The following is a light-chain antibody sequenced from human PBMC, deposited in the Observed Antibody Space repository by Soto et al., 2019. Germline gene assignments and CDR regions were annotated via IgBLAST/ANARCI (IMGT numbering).Light chain of an antibody. CDR2: AAS. J-gene: IGKJ2*03. V-gene: IGKV3-20*01. CDR1: QSISSNS. Sequence: EIVLTQSPGTLSLSPGERATLSCRVSQSISSNSLAWYQQKPGQAPRLLIYAASSRATGIPDRFSGSGSGTAFTLTIRRLEPEDFAVYYCQRDSFGQGTKLEIK. CDR3: QRDS.